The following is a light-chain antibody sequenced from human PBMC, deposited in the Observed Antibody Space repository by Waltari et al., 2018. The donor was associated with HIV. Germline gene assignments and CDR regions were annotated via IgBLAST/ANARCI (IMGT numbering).Light chain of an antibody. Sequence: QSALTQPASVSGSPRPSIVLPCTGSSSDIGYYDYVSWYQQYPGQAPKALFYEVTSRPSGTSSRFSGSKSATTAFLAISKLQTDDEADYFCSSYTRRGTVVFGGGTRLTVL. J-gene: IGLJ2*01. CDR3: SSYTRRGTVV. V-gene: IGLV2-14*01. CDR2: EVT. CDR1: SSDIGYYDY.